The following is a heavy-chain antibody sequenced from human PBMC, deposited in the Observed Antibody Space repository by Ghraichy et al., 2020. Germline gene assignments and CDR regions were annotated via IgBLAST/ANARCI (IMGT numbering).Heavy chain of an antibody. CDR3: ARQSIAARFSSYYYYGMDV. CDR1: GGSISSSSYY. Sequence: SETLSLTCTVSGGSISSSSYYWGWIRQPPGKGLEWIGSIYYSGSTYYNPSLKSRVTISVDTSKNQFSLKLSSVTAADTAVYYCARQSIAARFSSYYYYGMDVWGQGTTVTVSS. CDR2: IYYSGST. J-gene: IGHJ6*02. D-gene: IGHD6-6*01. V-gene: IGHV4-39*01.